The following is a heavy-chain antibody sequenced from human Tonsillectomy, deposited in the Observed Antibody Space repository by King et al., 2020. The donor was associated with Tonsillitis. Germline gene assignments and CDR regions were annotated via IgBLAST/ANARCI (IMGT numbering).Heavy chain of an antibody. CDR3: AKGATVIWYFDL. CDR1: GFTFSSYA. J-gene: IGHJ2*01. Sequence: VQLVESGGGLVQPGGSLRLSCAASGFTFSSYAMSWVRQAPGKGLEWVSTISGSGGSTYYADSVTGRFTTSSDNSKNTRYLQMNSLRAEDTAVYYCAKGATVIWYFDLWGRGTLVTVSS. CDR2: ISGSGGST. V-gene: IGHV3-23*04. D-gene: IGHD4-17*01.